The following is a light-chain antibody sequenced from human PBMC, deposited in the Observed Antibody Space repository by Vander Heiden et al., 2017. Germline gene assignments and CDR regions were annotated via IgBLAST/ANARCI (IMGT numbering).Light chain of an antibody. CDR1: SSDVGGYNF. Sequence: SALTQPRSVSGSPGQSVTISCTGTSSDVGGYNFVSWYQQHPGKAPTLMIYDVSERPSGVPDRFPGSKSDNTAPLTISGLQAEDEADYYCCSYAGSNIWVFGGGTNLTVL. CDR2: DVS. V-gene: IGLV2-11*01. CDR3: CSYAGSNIWV. J-gene: IGLJ3*02.